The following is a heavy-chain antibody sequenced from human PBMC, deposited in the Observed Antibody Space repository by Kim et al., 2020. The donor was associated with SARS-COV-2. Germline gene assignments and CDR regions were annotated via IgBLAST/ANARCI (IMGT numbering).Heavy chain of an antibody. J-gene: IGHJ3*02. D-gene: IGHD6-19*01. V-gene: IGHV4-4*02. CDR3: ARDSSGWYTLGAFDI. Sequence: PYLKSRVTISVDQSKNQFSLKLSSVTAADTAVYYCARDSSGWYTLGAFDIWGQGTMVTVSS.